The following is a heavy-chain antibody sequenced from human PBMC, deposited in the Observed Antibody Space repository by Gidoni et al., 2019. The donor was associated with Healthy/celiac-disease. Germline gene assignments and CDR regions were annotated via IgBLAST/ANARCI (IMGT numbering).Heavy chain of an antibody. D-gene: IGHD5-12*01. V-gene: IGHV3-7*01. CDR1: GFPFSSYW. Sequence: EVQLVESGGGLVQPGGSLRLSCAASGFPFSSYWMSWVRQAPGKGLEWVANIKQDGSEKYYVDSVKGRFTISRDNAKNSLYLQMNSLRAEDTAVYYCARASGYDYHYYYYGMDVWGQGTTVTVSS. CDR2: IKQDGSEK. CDR3: ARASGYDYHYYYYGMDV. J-gene: IGHJ6*02.